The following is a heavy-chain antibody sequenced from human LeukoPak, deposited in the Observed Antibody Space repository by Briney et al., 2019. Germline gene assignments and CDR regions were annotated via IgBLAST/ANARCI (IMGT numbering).Heavy chain of an antibody. D-gene: IGHD3-10*01. Sequence: GGSLRLSCAASGFTFSDYYMSWIRQAPGKGLEWVSYISSSSSYTNYADSVKGRFTISRDNAKNSLCLQMNSLRAEDTAVYYCASGTYYYGSGYFDYWGQGTLVTVSS. CDR3: ASGTYYYGSGYFDY. CDR1: GFTFSDYY. CDR2: ISSSSSYT. V-gene: IGHV3-11*06. J-gene: IGHJ4*02.